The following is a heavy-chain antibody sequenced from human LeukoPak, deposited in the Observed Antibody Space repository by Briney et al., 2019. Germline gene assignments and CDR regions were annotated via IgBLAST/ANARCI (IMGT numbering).Heavy chain of an antibody. J-gene: IGHJ4*02. D-gene: IGHD1-26*01. CDR2: ISVGSRYI. CDR1: GFTFDSYS. V-gene: IGHV3-21*04. CDR3: ANDGRGSYTFDH. Sequence: GGSLRLSCAASGFTFDSYSMNWVRQAPGKGLEWVSSISVGSRYIFYADSVKGRFTISRDNAKNSLYLHMNSLRAEDTAVYYCANDGRGSYTFDHWGQGTLVTVSS.